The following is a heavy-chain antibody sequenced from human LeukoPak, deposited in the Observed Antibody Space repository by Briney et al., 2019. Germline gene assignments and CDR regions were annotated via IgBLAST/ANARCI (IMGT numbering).Heavy chain of an antibody. CDR2: TSGSGGST. J-gene: IGHJ4*02. CDR1: GFTFSSYA. D-gene: IGHD2-15*01. CDR3: AKNGGSQCYSHLDS. Sequence: PGGSLRLSCAASGFTFSSYAMSWVRQAPGKGLEWVSGTSGSGGSTYYAGSVKGRFTISRDNSKNTLYLQMNSLRVEDTAVYHCAKNGGSQCYSHLDSWGQGTLVTVSS. V-gene: IGHV3-23*01.